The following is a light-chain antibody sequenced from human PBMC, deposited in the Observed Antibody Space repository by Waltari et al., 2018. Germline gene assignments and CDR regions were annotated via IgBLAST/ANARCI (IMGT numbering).Light chain of an antibody. J-gene: IGKJ1*01. CDR2: EAS. CDR1: QGIRRW. V-gene: IGKV1-12*01. Sequence: DIEVTQAPSSLPSSLGDSVTITCRASQGIRRWLAWYQQKPGKAPKLLIYEASSLQSGVPSRFSGSGSGTDFTLSISSLQPEDFATYYCQQYYTAPPTFGQGTKVEIK. CDR3: QQYYTAPPT.